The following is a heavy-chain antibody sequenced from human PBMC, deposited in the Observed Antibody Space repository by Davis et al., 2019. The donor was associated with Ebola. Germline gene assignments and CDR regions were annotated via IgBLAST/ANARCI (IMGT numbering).Heavy chain of an antibody. J-gene: IGHJ4*02. Sequence: AASVKVSCKASGDTFISYAISWVRQAPGQGLEWMGGIIPIFGTTNYAQKFQGKVTIIADDSTSTAYMELSSLGSEDTAVYYCAGMHGFGEGWPGYWGQGTLVTVSS. D-gene: IGHD3-10*01. V-gene: IGHV1-69*13. CDR3: AGMHGFGEGWPGY. CDR2: IIPIFGTT. CDR1: GDTFISYA.